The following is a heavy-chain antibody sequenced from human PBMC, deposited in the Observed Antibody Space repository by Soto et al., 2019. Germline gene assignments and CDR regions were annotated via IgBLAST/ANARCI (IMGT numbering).Heavy chain of an antibody. Sequence: QVQLVQSGAEVKKPGSSVNVSCKASGGTFSTYTINWVRQAPGQGLEWMGGIIPMFGTANYAQKFQGRVTSTADESTSTAYMELSSLRSEDTAVYYCARRYCISTSCHYYGMDVWGQGTTVTVSS. J-gene: IGHJ6*02. CDR3: ARRYCISTSCHYYGMDV. CDR1: GGTFSTYT. CDR2: IIPMFGTA. V-gene: IGHV1-69*12. D-gene: IGHD2-2*01.